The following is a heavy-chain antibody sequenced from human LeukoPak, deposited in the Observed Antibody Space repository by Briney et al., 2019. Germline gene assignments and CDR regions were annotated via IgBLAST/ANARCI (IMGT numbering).Heavy chain of an antibody. V-gene: IGHV3-21*01. Sequence: GGSLSLSCAASGFTFSSYSMNWVRQAPGKGLEWVSSISSSSSYIYYADSVKGRFTISRDNAKNSLYLQMNSLRAEDTAVYYCARDELLWFGELLGGPNWFDPWGQGTLVTVSS. J-gene: IGHJ5*02. CDR2: ISSSSSYI. CDR3: ARDELLWFGELLGGPNWFDP. CDR1: GFTFSSYS. D-gene: IGHD3-10*01.